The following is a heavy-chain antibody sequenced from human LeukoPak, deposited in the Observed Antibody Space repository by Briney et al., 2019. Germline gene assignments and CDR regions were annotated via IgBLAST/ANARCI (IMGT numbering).Heavy chain of an antibody. V-gene: IGHV3-30-3*01. CDR1: GFTFSRHA. J-gene: IGHJ4*02. Sequence: PAGSLRLSCAASGFTFSRHAMHWVRQPPGKGLEWVAVISYDGSNKYYADSMKGRFTIPRDNSKNTLYVQKNSQIGEDSGVYYCARDRNYYQSRGYCRDWGGGTLVTVSS. CDR2: ISYDGSNK. D-gene: IGHD3-22*01. CDR3: ARDRNYYQSRGYCRD.